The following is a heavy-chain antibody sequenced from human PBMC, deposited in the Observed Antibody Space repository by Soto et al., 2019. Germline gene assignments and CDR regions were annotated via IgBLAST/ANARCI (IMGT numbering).Heavy chain of an antibody. CDR2: ISGSGGST. J-gene: IGHJ4*02. V-gene: IGHV3-23*01. CDR1: GFTFSSYA. Sequence: EVQLLESGGGLVQPGGSLRLSCAASGFTFSSYAMSWVRQAPGKGLEWVSAISGSGGSTYYADSVKGRFTISRDNSKNTLYLQMNSLRAEDTAVYYCAKDRPLGVGIAAAGCGDFDYWGQGTLVTVSS. CDR3: AKDRPLGVGIAAAGCGDFDY. D-gene: IGHD6-13*01.